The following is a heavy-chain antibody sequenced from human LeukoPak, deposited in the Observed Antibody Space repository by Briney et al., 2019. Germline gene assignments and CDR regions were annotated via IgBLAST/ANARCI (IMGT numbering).Heavy chain of an antibody. CDR3: VGYCSSTSCYLRY. J-gene: IGHJ4*02. V-gene: IGHV4-34*01. D-gene: IGHD2-2*03. CDR2: INHSGST. Sequence: RPSETLSLTCVVYGGSFSGYYWSWIRQPPGKGLEWIGEINHSGSTNYNPSLKSRVTISVDTSKNQFSLKLSSVTAADTAVYYCVGYCSSTSCYLRYWGQGTLVTVSS. CDR1: GGSFSGYY.